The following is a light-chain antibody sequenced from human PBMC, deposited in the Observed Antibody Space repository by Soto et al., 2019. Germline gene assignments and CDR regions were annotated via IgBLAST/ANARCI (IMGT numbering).Light chain of an antibody. CDR2: GAS. CDR1: QSVSSN. Sequence: EIVMTQSPATLSVSPGERATLSCRASQSVSSNLAWYQQKPGQAPRLLIYGASTRATGIPARFSGSGSGTEFNLTISSLQSEDFAVYYCQQYNNWPFPSWTFGQGTNVEIK. CDR3: QQYNNWPFPSWT. J-gene: IGKJ1*01. V-gene: IGKV3-15*01.